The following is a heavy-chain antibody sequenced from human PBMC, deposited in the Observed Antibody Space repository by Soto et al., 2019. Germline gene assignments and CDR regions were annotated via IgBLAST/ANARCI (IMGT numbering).Heavy chain of an antibody. V-gene: IGHV3-74*01. D-gene: IGHD2-15*01. J-gene: IGHJ4*02. CDR1: GLSSSTHR. CDR2: INSDGSST. CDR3: AKDPQLVAATFPRY. Sequence: VELLRRTSQTSGLSSSTHRVHRVPQSAEKGLVWVSRINSDGSSTAYADSVKGRFTISRDNAKNTLYLQMNSLRAEDTAVYYCAKDPQLVAATFPRYWGQGTLVTVSS.